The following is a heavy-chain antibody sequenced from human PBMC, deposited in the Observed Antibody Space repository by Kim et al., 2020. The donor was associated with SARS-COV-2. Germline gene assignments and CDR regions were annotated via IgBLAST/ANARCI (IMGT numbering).Heavy chain of an antibody. V-gene: IGHV4-39*01. D-gene: IGHD2-8*01. CDR1: GGSISSSSYY. Sequence: SETLSLTCTVSGGSISSSSYYWGWIRQPPGKGLEWIGSIYYSGSTYYNPSLKSRVTISVDTSKNQFSLKLSSVTAADTAVYYCARLGGIRSRLMVYALWGQGTTVTVSS. CDR3: ARLGGIRSRLMVYAL. J-gene: IGHJ6*02. CDR2: IYYSGST.